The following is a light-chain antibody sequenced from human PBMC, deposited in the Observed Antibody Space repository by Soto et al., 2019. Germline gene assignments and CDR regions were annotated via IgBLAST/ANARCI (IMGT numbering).Light chain of an antibody. CDR2: SAS. Sequence: DIQMTQSPSSLSASVGDRVTITCRASQDISVYLAWYQQKPGKVPKLLIYSASTLQSGDPSRFSGSGSGTDFTLTISSLQPEDVATYFCQKFNTAPLTFGQGKRLELK. CDR1: QDISVY. CDR3: QKFNTAPLT. J-gene: IGKJ5*01. V-gene: IGKV1-27*01.